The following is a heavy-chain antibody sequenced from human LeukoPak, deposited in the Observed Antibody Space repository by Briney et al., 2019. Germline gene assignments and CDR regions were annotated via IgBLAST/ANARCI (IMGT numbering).Heavy chain of an antibody. J-gene: IGHJ3*02. CDR2: INPSGGST. V-gene: IGHV1-46*01. D-gene: IGHD2-15*01. CDR3: ARVICSGDSCYPPSAVDI. Sequence: ASVKVSCKASGYTFTSYYMHWVRQAPGQGLEWMGIINPSGGSTNYAQKLQGRVTMTTDTSTTTAYMELRSLRSDDTAVYYCARVICSGDSCYPPSAVDIWGQGTMVTVSS. CDR1: GYTFTSYY.